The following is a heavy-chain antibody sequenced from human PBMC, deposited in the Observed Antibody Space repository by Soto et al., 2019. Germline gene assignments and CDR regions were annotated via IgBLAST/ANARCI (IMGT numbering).Heavy chain of an antibody. J-gene: IGHJ5*02. V-gene: IGHV3-49*03. CDR1: GFTFGDYA. CDR2: IRSKAYGGTT. Sequence: PGGSLRLSCTASGFTFGDYAMSWFRQAPGKGLEWVGFIRSKAYGGTTEYAASVKGRFTISRDDSRSIAYLQMNSLKTEDTAVYYCTRGPRPNWFDPWGQGTLVTVSS. CDR3: TRGPRPNWFDP.